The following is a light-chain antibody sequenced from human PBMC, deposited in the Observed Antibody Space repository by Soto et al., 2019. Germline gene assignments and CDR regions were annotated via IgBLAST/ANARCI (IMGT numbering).Light chain of an antibody. Sequence: EIVMTQSPATLSVSPGERVDLSCRASQSVNSDLAWYQQKPGQAPRLLIYGASSRATGIPDRFSGSGSGTDFTLTISRLEPEDFAVYYCQQYGSSLTWTFGQGTKVDIK. CDR2: GAS. V-gene: IGKV3-20*01. CDR3: QQYGSSLTWT. CDR1: QSVNSD. J-gene: IGKJ1*01.